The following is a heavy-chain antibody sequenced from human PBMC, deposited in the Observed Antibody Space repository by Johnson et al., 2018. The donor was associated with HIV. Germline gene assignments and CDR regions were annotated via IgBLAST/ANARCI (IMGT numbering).Heavy chain of an antibody. CDR2: ISYDGSNK. CDR1: GFTFSGYW. D-gene: IGHD3-16*01. CDR3: ARGGKRVMAAFDI. V-gene: IGHV3-30-3*01. Sequence: QVQLVESGGGLVQPGGSLRLSCAASGFTFSGYWMTWVRQAPGKGLEWVAVISYDGSNKYYADSVKGRFTISRDNSKNTLYLQMNSLRAEDTAVYYCARGGKRVMAAFDIWGQGTMVTVSS. J-gene: IGHJ3*02.